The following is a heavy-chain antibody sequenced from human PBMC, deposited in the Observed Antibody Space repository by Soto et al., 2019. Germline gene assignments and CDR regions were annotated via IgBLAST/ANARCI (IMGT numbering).Heavy chain of an antibody. CDR3: ARHGSATTVYFDF. Sequence: ASVKVSCKASGYTFSNYGVSWVRQAPGQGLEWMGWINPHNGYTNYARSLQGRVTMTIDTSTSTLHVELRSLRSDDTAIYFCARHGSATTVYFDFWGQGTLVTVSS. D-gene: IGHD3-10*01. CDR2: INPHNGYT. CDR1: GYTFSNYG. V-gene: IGHV1-18*01. J-gene: IGHJ4*02.